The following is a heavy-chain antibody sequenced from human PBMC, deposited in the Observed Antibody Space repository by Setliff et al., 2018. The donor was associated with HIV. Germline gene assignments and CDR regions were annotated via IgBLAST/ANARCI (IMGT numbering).Heavy chain of an antibody. Sequence: NPSETLSLTCTVSGDSISSSAYYWGWIRQPPGKGLEWIGHIYISGSTNYNPSLKSRVTMSVDTSKTQFSLRLSSVTAADTAVYFCARRTNGYAALDYWGQGTLVTVSS. J-gene: IGHJ4*02. V-gene: IGHV4-61*05. CDR2: IYISGST. D-gene: IGHD5-12*01. CDR1: GDSISSSAYY. CDR3: ARRTNGYAALDY.